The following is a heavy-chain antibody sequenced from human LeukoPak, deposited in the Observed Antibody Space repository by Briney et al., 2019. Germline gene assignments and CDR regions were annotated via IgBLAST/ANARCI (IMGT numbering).Heavy chain of an antibody. Sequence: GGSLRLSCAASGFTFSSYGMHWVRQAPGKGLEWVAFIRYDGSNKYYADSVKGRFTTSRDNSKNTLYLQMNSLRAEDTAVYYCACEARPYGDYVGLFDYWGQGTLVTVSS. CDR1: GFTFSSYG. D-gene: IGHD4-17*01. CDR2: IRYDGSNK. V-gene: IGHV3-30*02. CDR3: ACEARPYGDYVGLFDY. J-gene: IGHJ4*02.